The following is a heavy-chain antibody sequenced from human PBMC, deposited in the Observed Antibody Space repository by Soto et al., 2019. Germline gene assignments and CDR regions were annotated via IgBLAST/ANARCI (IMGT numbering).Heavy chain of an antibody. J-gene: IGHJ4*02. Sequence: PSQTHSLPCAISGGSVSSISAAWNCVRQSPSRGLEWLGRTYYRSKWNNDYAVAVKRRITINPDTSKNQFSLQLNAVTPGDAAVYYFERERGGRNSWYIDFWGQGILVTVS. CDR1: GGSVSSISAA. CDR3: ERERGGRNSWYIDF. V-gene: IGHV6-1*01. CDR2: TYYRSKWNN. D-gene: IGHD6-13*01.